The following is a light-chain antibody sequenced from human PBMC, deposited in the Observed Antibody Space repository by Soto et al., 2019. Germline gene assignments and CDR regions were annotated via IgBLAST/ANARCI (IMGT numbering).Light chain of an antibody. CDR1: QSVSSY. CDR3: QQYGSSWWT. J-gene: IGKJ1*01. V-gene: IGKV3-11*01. Sequence: EIVLTQFPATLSLSPGDGATLSCRASQSVSSYLAWYQQKRGQAPRLLIYDSSNRATGIPARFSGSGSGTDFSLIISSLEPEDFAVYYCQQYGSSWWTFGQGTKVEIK. CDR2: DSS.